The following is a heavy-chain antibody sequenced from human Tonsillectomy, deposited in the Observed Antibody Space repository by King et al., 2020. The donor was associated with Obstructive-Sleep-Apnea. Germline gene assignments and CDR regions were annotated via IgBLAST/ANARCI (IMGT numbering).Heavy chain of an antibody. CDR3: ARADSSGGGWFDP. CDR1: GGSISSGGYY. Sequence: QLQESGPGLVKPSQTLSLTCTVSGGSISSGGYYWSWIRQHPGKGLEWIGYIYYSGSTYYNPSLKSRVTISVDTSKNQFSLKLSSLTAADTAGYSCARADSSGGGWFDPWGQGTLVTVSS. CDR2: IYYSGST. V-gene: IGHV4-31*03. D-gene: IGHD6-25*01. J-gene: IGHJ5*02.